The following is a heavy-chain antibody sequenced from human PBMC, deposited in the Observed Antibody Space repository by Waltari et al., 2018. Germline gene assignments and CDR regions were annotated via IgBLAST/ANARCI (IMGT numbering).Heavy chain of an antibody. CDR1: GFSINTGDYY. J-gene: IGHJ4*02. CDR2: IFYSGST. Sequence: QVQLQESGPRLVKPSQTLSLTCTASGFSINTGDYYWSWIRQPPGEGLEWIGYIFYSGSTYNNPSLMGRVTISVDTSKNQFSLNLRSVTAADTAVYYCARGRNTYYFDFWGQGTLVTVSS. V-gene: IGHV4-30-4*08. CDR3: ARGRNTYYFDF.